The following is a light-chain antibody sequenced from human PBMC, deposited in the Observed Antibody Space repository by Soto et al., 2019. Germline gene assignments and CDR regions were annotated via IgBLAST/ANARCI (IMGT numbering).Light chain of an antibody. Sequence: QSALTQPPSASGSPGQSVTISCTGTSSDVGGYNYVSWYQQHPGKAPKLMIYEVTKRPSGVPDRFSGSKSGNTASLTVSGLQAEDEADYFCRSYAGGNNLVFGGGTKVTVL. J-gene: IGLJ2*01. V-gene: IGLV2-8*01. CDR2: EVT. CDR3: RSYAGGNNLV. CDR1: SSDVGGYNY.